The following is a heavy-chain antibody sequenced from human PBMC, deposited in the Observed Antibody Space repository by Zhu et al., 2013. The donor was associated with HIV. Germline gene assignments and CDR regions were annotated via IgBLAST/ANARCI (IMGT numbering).Heavy chain of an antibody. J-gene: IGHJ4*02. CDR2: INPDSGAT. CDR1: GYAFVGYY. CDR3: AREMDHGDYRTSDY. D-gene: IGHD4-17*01. Sequence: VQSGTEVKKPGASVRVSCKSSGYAFVGYYMHWVRQAPGQGFEWMGWINPDSGATDYAQRFLGRVSITRDTSIRTAYMELISLTSDDTAIYYCAREMDHGDYRTSDYWGQGTQVTVSS. V-gene: IGHV1-2*02.